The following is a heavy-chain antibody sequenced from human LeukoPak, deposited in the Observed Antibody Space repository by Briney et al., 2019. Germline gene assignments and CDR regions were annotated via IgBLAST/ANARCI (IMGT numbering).Heavy chain of an antibody. J-gene: IGHJ4*02. CDR1: GFTFNNAW. CDR2: IKSKNVGGTT. V-gene: IGHV3-15*01. Sequence: GGSLRLSCAASGFTFNNAWMNWVRQAPGKGLEWVGRIKSKNVGGTTDYAAPVKGRFTISRDDSKNTVYLQMNSLKIEDTAVYYCTTDWVWFGFGELSIDYWGQGTLVTVSS. D-gene: IGHD3-10*01. CDR3: TTDWVWFGFGELSIDY.